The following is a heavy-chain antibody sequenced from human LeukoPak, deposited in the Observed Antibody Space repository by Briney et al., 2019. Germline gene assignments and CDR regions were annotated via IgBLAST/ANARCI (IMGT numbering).Heavy chain of an antibody. CDR2: IIPIFGTA. Sequence: SVKVSSKASGSTFSSYAISWVRQAPGQGLEWMGGIIPIFGTANYAQKFQGRVTITADESTSTAYMELCSLRSEDTAVYYCARAHYDILTGASYYYYGMDVWGKGTTVTVSS. D-gene: IGHD3-9*01. V-gene: IGHV1-69*01. CDR3: ARAHYDILTGASYYYYGMDV. J-gene: IGHJ6*04. CDR1: GSTFSSYA.